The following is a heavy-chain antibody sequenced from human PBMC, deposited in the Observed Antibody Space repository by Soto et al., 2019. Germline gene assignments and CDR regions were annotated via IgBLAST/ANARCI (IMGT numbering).Heavy chain of an antibody. D-gene: IGHD6-13*01. J-gene: IGHJ4*02. V-gene: IGHV1-69*01. Sequence: QVQRVQSGAEVKKPGSSVKVSCKASGGTFSSYAISWGRQAPGQGLEWMGGSIPIFGTANYAQKFQGRVTITADESTSTAYMELSSLRSEDTAVYYCATYSSSWYDSGWYVDYWGQGTLVTVSS. CDR1: GGTFSSYA. CDR2: SIPIFGTA. CDR3: ATYSSSWYDSGWYVDY.